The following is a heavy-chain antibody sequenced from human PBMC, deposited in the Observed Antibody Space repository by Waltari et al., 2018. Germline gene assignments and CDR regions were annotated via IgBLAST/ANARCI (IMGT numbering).Heavy chain of an antibody. V-gene: IGHV3-21*02. CDR2: ISSTSTYM. D-gene: IGHD7-27*01. CDR3: ATGGWGFYLGY. J-gene: IGHJ4*02. CDR1: GLTSSTSN. Sequence: EVQLVESGGGLVRPGGSLRLSCAASGLTSSTSNMNWVRQAPGKGLEWVSSISSTSTYMHYADSVKGRFTISRDDAKNSLYLQLNSLRAEDTAVYYCATGGWGFYLGYWGQGTLVTVSS.